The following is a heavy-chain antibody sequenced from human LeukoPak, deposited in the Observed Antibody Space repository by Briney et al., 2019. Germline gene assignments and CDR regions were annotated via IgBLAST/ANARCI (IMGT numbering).Heavy chain of an antibody. J-gene: IGHJ4*02. CDR1: GFTFSNYA. D-gene: IGHD3-22*01. CDR2: ISSSGSYT. CDR3: ARGSGYYDRVLDY. Sequence: GGSLRLSCAASGFTFSNYAMSWIRQAPGKGLEWVSYISSSGSYTNYADSVKGRFTISRDNAKNSLYLQMNSLRAEDTAVYFCARGSGYYDRVLDYWGQGTLVTVSS. V-gene: IGHV3-11*03.